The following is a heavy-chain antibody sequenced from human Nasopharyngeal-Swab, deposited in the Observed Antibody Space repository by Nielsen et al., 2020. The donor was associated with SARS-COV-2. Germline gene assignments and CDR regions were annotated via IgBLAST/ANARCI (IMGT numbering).Heavy chain of an antibody. CDR1: GFTSSSYG. J-gene: IGHJ6*02. CDR2: ISYDGSNK. V-gene: IGHV3-30*18. CDR3: AKDGPGDHQVHYYYYGMDV. Sequence: GGSLRLSCAASGFTSSSYGMHWVRQAPGKGLEWVAVISYDGSNKYYADSVKGRFTISRDNSKNTLYQQMNSLRAEDTAVYYCAKDGPGDHQVHYYYYGMDVWGQGTTVTVSS. D-gene: IGHD2-21*02.